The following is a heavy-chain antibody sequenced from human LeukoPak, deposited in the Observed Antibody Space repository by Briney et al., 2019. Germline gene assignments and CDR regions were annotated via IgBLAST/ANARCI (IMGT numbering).Heavy chain of an antibody. CDR3: AKSEPASQLVLYFDY. D-gene: IGHD6-13*01. J-gene: IGHJ4*02. Sequence: GGSLRLSCAASGFTFSSYAMSWVRQAPGKGLEWVSSISNSGGSTYYADSVKGRFTISRDNSKNTLYLQMNSLRAEDTAVYYCAKSEPASQLVLYFDYWGQGTLVTVSS. V-gene: IGHV3-23*01. CDR2: ISNSGGST. CDR1: GFTFSSYA.